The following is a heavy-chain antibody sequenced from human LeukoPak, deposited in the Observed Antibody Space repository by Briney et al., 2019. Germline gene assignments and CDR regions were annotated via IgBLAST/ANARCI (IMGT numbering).Heavy chain of an antibody. D-gene: IGHD6-19*01. CDR2: ISSSSSYI. J-gene: IGHJ2*01. V-gene: IGHV3-21*01. Sequence: GGSLRLSCAASGFTFSSYSMNWVRQAPGKGLEWVSSISSSSSYIYYAGSVKGRFTISRDNAKNSLYLQMNSLRAEDTAVYYCARDRSFIAVAGTWYFDLWGRGTLVTVSS. CDR3: ARDRSFIAVAGTWYFDL. CDR1: GFTFSSYS.